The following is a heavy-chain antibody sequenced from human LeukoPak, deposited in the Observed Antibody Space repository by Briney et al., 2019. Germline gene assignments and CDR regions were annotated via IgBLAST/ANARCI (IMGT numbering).Heavy chain of an antibody. V-gene: IGHV4-59*01. Sequence: SETLSLTCTVSGGSISGYYWTWIRRPPGKGLEWIGYIYHDGSTYYNPSLRSRVIISVDRSKNQFSLKLSAVTAADTAVYYCTRAPYGYKFEYWGQGSLVTVSS. CDR3: TRAPYGYKFEY. D-gene: IGHD5-24*01. CDR1: GGSISGYY. CDR2: IYHDGST. J-gene: IGHJ4*02.